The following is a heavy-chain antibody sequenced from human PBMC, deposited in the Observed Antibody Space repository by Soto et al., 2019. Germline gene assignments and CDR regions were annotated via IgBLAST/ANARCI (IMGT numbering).Heavy chain of an antibody. CDR2: ISAYNGNT. CDR3: ARDTGNSEISLFDY. Sequence: ASVKVSCKASGYTFTSYGISWVRQAPGQGLEWVGWISAYNGNTNYAQKLQGRVTMTTDTSTSTAYMELRSLRSDDTAAYYCARDTGNSEISLFDYWGQGTLVTVSS. D-gene: IGHD3-3*02. J-gene: IGHJ4*02. V-gene: IGHV1-18*01. CDR1: GYTFTSYG.